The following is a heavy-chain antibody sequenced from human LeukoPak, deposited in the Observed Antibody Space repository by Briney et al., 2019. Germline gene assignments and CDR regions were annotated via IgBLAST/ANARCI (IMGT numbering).Heavy chain of an antibody. D-gene: IGHD3-3*01. V-gene: IGHV3-74*01. CDR2: INSDGSST. CDR3: AIDLVEWLIDY. CDR1: GFTFRSYW. J-gene: IGHJ4*02. Sequence: HPGGSLRLSCAASGFTFRSYWMHWVRQVPGRGLVWVSRINSDGSSTSSADSVKGRFTISRDNAKNTLYLQMNSLRAEDTAVYYCAIDLVEWLIDYWGQGTLVTVSS.